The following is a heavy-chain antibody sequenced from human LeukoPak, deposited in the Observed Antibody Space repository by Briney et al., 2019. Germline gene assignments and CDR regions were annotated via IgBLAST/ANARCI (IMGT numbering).Heavy chain of an antibody. J-gene: IGHJ5*02. CDR1: GGSFSGYY. CDR3: ARGEILYYGSGSYYAPFDP. V-gene: IGHV4-34*01. D-gene: IGHD3-10*01. Sequence: SETLSLTCAVYGGSFSGYYWSWIRQSPGKGLEWIGEINHGGSTNYNPSLKSRVTISIDTSKNQFSLKLRSVTAADTAVYFCARGEILYYGSGSYYAPFDPWGQGTLVTVSS. CDR2: INHGGST.